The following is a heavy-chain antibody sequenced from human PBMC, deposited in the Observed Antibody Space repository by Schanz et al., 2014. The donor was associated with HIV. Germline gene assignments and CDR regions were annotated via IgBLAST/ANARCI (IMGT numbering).Heavy chain of an antibody. Sequence: QEQLVESGGGVVQPGRSLRLSCAASGFTFDSYGIHWVRQAPGKGLEWVAVISYDGRNKKYADSVKGRFTISRDNSKNTLYLQMKSLRPEDTAVYYCAKDRNYYDSKYRGKGNYYYYYGMDVWGQGTTVTVSS. V-gene: IGHV3-30*18. CDR1: GFTFDSYG. CDR2: ISYDGRNK. D-gene: IGHD3-22*01. CDR3: AKDRNYYDSKYRGKGNYYYYYGMDV. J-gene: IGHJ6*02.